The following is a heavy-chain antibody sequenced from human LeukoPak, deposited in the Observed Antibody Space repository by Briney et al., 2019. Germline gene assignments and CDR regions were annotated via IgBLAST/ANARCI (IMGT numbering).Heavy chain of an antibody. CDR3: ARGGNDFVYYYYGMDV. Sequence: ASVTVSCKASGYTFTVYYMHWVRQAPGQGLEWMGRINPNSGGTNYAQKFQGRVTMTRDTSISTAYMELSRLRSDDTAVYYCARGGNDFVYYYYGMDVWGQGTTVTVSS. J-gene: IGHJ6*02. V-gene: IGHV1-2*06. CDR1: GYTFTVYY. CDR2: INPNSGGT. D-gene: IGHD1-1*01.